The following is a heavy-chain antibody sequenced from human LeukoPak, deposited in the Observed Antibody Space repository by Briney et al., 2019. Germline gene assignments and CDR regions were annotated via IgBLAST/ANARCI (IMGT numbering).Heavy chain of an antibody. V-gene: IGHV4-61*02. D-gene: IGHD3-22*01. Sequence: SETLSLTCTVSGGSISSGSYYWSWIRQPAGKGLEWIGRIYTSGSTNYNPSLKSRVTISVDTSKNQFSLKLSSVTAADTAVYYCARAYDSSGYYAFDIWGQGTMVTVSS. CDR2: IYTSGST. CDR1: GGSISSGSYY. CDR3: ARAYDSSGYYAFDI. J-gene: IGHJ3*02.